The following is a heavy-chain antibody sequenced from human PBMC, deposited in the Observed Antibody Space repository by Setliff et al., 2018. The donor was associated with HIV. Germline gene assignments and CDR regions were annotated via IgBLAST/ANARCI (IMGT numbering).Heavy chain of an antibody. V-gene: IGHV3-74*01. J-gene: IGHJ1*01. CDR3: ARADPLGEQVWSLQFFQL. D-gene: IGHD3-10*01. CDR2: IDSDGSTT. Sequence: GGSLRLSCAASGLTFSNYWMHWVRQAPGKGLEWVSRIDSDGSTTNYADSVRGRFTISRDNAKNTLYLQMNSLRAEDAAVYYCARADPLGEQVWSLQFFQLWGQGTLVTVSS. CDR1: GLTFSNYW.